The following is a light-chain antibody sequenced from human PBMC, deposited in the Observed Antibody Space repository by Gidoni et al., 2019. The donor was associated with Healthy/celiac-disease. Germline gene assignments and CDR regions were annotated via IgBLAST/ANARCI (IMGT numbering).Light chain of an antibody. V-gene: IGKV1-39*01. CDR1: QSISSY. J-gene: IGKJ4*01. CDR2: AAS. Sequence: DIQMTQSPSSLSASVGDRVTITCRASQSISSYLNWYQQKPGKAPKLLIYAASSLQSGVPSRFSGSGSGTDFTLTISSLQPEDFATSSCQQSYSTPRTFGGGTKVEIK. CDR3: QQSYSTPRT.